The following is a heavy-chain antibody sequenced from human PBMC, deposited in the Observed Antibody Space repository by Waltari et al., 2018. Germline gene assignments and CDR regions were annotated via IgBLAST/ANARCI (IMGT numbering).Heavy chain of an antibody. CDR2: ISSSSSYI. V-gene: IGHV3-21*01. D-gene: IGHD6-25*01. CDR1: GFTFSSYS. CDR3: ARVKSGMAKY. J-gene: IGHJ4*02. Sequence: EVQLVESGGGLVKPGGSLRLSCAASGFTFSSYSMNWVRQAPGKGLEWVSSISSSSSYIYYADSVKGRFTISRDNAKNALYLQMNSLRAEDTAVYYCARVKSGMAKYWGQGTLVTVSS.